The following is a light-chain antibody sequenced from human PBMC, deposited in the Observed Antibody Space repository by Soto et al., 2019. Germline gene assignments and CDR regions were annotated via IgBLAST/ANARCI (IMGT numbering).Light chain of an antibody. J-gene: IGKJ1*01. Sequence: EIMMTQSPATLSVSPGERATLSCRASQSVKISLAWYQQKPGQAPRLLIYGASTRATGIPARFSGSGSGTEFTLTISSLQSEDSAVYYCQHYNHWLWTFGQGTKVDIK. V-gene: IGKV3-15*01. CDR3: QHYNHWLWT. CDR2: GAS. CDR1: QSVKIS.